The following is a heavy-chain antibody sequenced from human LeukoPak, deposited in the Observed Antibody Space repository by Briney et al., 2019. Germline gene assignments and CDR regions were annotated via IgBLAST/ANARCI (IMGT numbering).Heavy chain of an antibody. D-gene: IGHD1-26*01. V-gene: IGHV4-34*01. J-gene: IGHJ4*02. CDR1: GGSFSGYY. CDR3: ANRIVGATGYYFDY. Sequence: SETLSLTCAVYGGSFSGYYWSWIRQPPGKGLEWIGEINHSGSTNYNPSLKSRVTISVDTSKNQFSLKLSSVTAADTAVYYCANRIVGATGYYFDYWGQGTLSPSPQ. CDR2: INHSGST.